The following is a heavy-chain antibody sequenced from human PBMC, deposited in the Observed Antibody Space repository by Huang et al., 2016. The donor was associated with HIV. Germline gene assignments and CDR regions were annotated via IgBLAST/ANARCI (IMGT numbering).Heavy chain of an antibody. V-gene: IGHV4-39*01. J-gene: IGHJ4*02. D-gene: IGHD2-2*01. Sequence: ETGSGLVEPSETLSLTCTVGGTSISGTPYYWGWIRQSPGKGLQWIGSGHYGGNTYYKPSFKNRVSMAVDTSNNKVSLRMASVTAADTGVYFCARGVVVVAAIRFSFDYWGPGIVVTV. CDR2: GHYGGNT. CDR3: ARGVVVVAAIRFSFDY. CDR1: GTSISGTPYY.